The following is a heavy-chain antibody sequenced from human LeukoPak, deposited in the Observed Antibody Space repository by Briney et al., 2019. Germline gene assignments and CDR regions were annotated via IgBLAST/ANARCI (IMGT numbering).Heavy chain of an antibody. Sequence: GGSLRLSCAASGFPFSSYWMSWVRQAPGKGLEWVANIKQDGSEKYYVDSVKGRFTISRDNAKNSLYLQMNSLRAEDTAVYYCASQALFMVRGLISAFDIWGQGTKVTVSS. D-gene: IGHD3-10*01. V-gene: IGHV3-7*01. J-gene: IGHJ3*02. CDR2: IKQDGSEK. CDR1: GFPFSSYW. CDR3: ASQALFMVRGLISAFDI.